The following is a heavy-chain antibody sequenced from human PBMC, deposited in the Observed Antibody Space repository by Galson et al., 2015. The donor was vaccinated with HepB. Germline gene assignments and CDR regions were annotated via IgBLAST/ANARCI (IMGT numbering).Heavy chain of an antibody. D-gene: IGHD2-21*02. J-gene: IGHJ5*02. V-gene: IGHV4-59*08. CDR2: IYRGGST. Sequence: SETLSLTCTVSGDSIRSYYWNWIRQPPGKGLEWIGYIYRGGSTNYNPSLKSRVTISADTSKNQFSLKLTSVTAADTAVYYCARAIAYCGGDCNSVDNWFDPWGQGTLVTVSS. CDR1: GDSIRSYY. CDR3: ARAIAYCGGDCNSVDNWFDP.